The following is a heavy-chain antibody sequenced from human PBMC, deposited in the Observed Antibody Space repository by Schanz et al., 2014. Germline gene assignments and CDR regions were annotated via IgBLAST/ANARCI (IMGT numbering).Heavy chain of an antibody. CDR2: ISRSSSYI. CDR3: ARPSDSSWYMDV. D-gene: IGHD2-21*02. V-gene: IGHV3-21*02. Sequence: EVQLVESGGGLVKPGGSLRLSCAASGFTFSTYYMNWVRQAPGKGLEWVSSISRSSSYISYADSVKGRFTISRDNAKNSLYLQMNSLRAEDTAVYYCARPSDSSWYMDVWGKGTTGTVSS. CDR1: GFTFSTYY. J-gene: IGHJ6*03.